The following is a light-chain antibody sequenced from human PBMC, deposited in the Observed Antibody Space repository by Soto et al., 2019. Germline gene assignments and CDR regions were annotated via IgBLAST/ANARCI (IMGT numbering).Light chain of an antibody. CDR3: QQYNNWPYT. CDR1: QSVSHN. V-gene: IGKV3-15*01. CDR2: GAS. J-gene: IGKJ2*01. Sequence: EIVLTQSPGTLSLSPGERATLSCRASQSVSHNYIAWYQQRPGQAPRLLIYGASTRATGIPARFSGSGSGTEFTLTISSLQSEDFAVYYCQQYNNWPYTFGQGTKLEIK.